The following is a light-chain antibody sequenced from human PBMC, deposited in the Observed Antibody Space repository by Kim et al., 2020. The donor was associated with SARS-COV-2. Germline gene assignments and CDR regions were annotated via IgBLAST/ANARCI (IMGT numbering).Light chain of an antibody. J-gene: IGKJ2*01. CDR1: QDVETF. CDR3: QYYRRFPYT. CDR2: KAS. Sequence: IQMTQSPSTLSASVGDRVTITCRASQDVETFLAWYQQKPGKAPKLLIYKASGLEGGVPSRFSGSGSGTGFTLTISSLQPDDFATYYCQYYRRFPYTFGQGTKLEI. V-gene: IGKV1-5*03.